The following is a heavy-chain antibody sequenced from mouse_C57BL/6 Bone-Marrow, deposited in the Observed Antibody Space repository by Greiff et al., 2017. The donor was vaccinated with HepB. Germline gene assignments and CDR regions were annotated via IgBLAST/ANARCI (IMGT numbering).Heavy chain of an antibody. Sequence: EVKLVESEGGLVQPGSSMKLSCTASGFTFSDYYMAWVRQVPEKGLEWVANINYDGSSTYYLDSLKSRFIISRDNAKNILYLQMSSLKSEDTATYYCARVKDYYGSSPYWYFDVWGTGTTVTVSS. CDR1: GFTFSDYY. J-gene: IGHJ1*03. CDR3: ARVKDYYGSSPYWYFDV. CDR2: INYDGSST. D-gene: IGHD1-1*01. V-gene: IGHV5-16*01.